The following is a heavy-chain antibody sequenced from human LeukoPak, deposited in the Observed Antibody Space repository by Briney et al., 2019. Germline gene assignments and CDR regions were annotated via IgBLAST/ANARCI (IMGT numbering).Heavy chain of an antibody. CDR2: ISNSDDSI. Sequence: GGSLRLSCAASGFTFSDYHMTWIRQAPGKGLEWVSYISNSDDSINYADSVSGRFTISRDNAKSSVYLQMNSLRVEDTAVYYFASAPAVYFFYIDVWGEGTTVTVSS. J-gene: IGHJ6*03. V-gene: IGHV3-11*04. CDR3: ASAPAVYFFYIDV. CDR1: GFTFSDYH.